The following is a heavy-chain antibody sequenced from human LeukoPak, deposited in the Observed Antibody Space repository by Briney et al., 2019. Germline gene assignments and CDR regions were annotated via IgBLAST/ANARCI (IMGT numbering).Heavy chain of an antibody. CDR2: IYYSGST. CDR3: ARELFTKGVDF. D-gene: IGHD3-3*01. V-gene: IGHV4-59*01. Sequence: SETLSLTCTVSGGFISSYYWSWIRQPPGKGLEWIGYIYYSGSTNYNPSLKSRVTISVDTSKNQFSLKLSSVTAADTAVYYCARELFTKGVDFWGRGTLVTVSS. CDR1: GGFISSYY. J-gene: IGHJ4*02.